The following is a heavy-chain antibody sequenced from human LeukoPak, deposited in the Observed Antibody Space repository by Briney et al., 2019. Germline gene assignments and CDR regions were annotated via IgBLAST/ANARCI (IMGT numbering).Heavy chain of an antibody. D-gene: IGHD6-19*01. CDR3: AKDLYSSGWYYFDY. J-gene: IGHJ4*02. CDR2: ISGGGAGT. Sequence: GGSLRLSCAASGFTFSTYAMTWVRQAPGKGLEWVSTISGGGAGTYYADSVKGRFTISRDNSMDTLYLQMNSLRTEDTAAYYCAKDLYSSGWYYFDYWGQGTLVTVSS. CDR1: GFTFSTYA. V-gene: IGHV3-23*01.